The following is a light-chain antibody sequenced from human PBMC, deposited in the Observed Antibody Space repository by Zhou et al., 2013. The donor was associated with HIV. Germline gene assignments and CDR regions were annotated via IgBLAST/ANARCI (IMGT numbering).Light chain of an antibody. CDR1: QSISSW. J-gene: IGKJ4*01. Sequence: DIQMTQSPSYVSASVGDRVSITCRASQSISSWIAWYQHKPGKAPKLLIFDASNLETGVPSRFSGSGSGRHFTLTISSLQPEDIATYYCQQYDNLPLTFGGGTRV. V-gene: IGKV1-33*01. CDR3: QQYDNLPLT. CDR2: DAS.